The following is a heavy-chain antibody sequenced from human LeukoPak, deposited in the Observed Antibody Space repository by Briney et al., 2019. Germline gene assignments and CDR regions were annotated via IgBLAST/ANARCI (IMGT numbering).Heavy chain of an antibody. CDR2: IIPIFGTA. CDR1: GGTFSSYA. D-gene: IGHD3-10*01. Sequence: SVKVSCKAPGGTFSSYAISWVRQAPGQGLEWMGRIIPIFGTANYAQKFQGRVTITTDESTSTAYMELSSLRSEDTAVYYCARDYYGSGAIDYWGQGALVTVSS. CDR3: ARDYYGSGAIDY. V-gene: IGHV1-69*05. J-gene: IGHJ4*02.